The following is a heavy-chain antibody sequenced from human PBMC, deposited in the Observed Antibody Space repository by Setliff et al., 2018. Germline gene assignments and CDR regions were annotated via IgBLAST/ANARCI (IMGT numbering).Heavy chain of an antibody. V-gene: IGHV1-2*02. D-gene: IGHD2-2*01. Sequence: ASVKVSCKASGYTFTSYYMHWVRQAPGQGLEWMGGFDPEDGETIYAQKFQGRVTMTRDTSISTAYMELSRLRSDDTAVYYCARGDSAAYPDYWGQGTLVTVSS. CDR1: GYTFTSYY. CDR3: ARGDSAAYPDY. CDR2: FDPEDGET. J-gene: IGHJ4*02.